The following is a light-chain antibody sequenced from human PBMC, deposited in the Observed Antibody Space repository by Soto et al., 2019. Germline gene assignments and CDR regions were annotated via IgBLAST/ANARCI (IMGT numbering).Light chain of an antibody. V-gene: IGLV1-40*01. CDR2: GNN. J-gene: IGLJ6*01. Sequence: QSVLTQPPSVSGAPGQRVTISCTGSTSNIGARYDVHWYQQLPGTAPKLLIYGNNNRPSGVPDRFSGSKSATSASLAITGLQAGDEADYYCQSYDSSLSGYVFGTGTKVTVL. CDR3: QSYDSSLSGYV. CDR1: TSNIGARYD.